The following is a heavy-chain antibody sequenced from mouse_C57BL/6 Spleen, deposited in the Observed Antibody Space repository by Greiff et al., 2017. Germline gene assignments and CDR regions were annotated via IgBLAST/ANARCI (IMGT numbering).Heavy chain of an antibody. Sequence: QVQLQQPGAELVRPGSSVKLSCKASGYTFTSYWMHWVKQRPIQGLEWIGNIDPSDSETHYNQKFKDKATLTVDKSSSTAYMQLSSLTSEDSAVDYCARTGSNFFFDYWGQGTTLAVSS. CDR3: ARTGSNFFFDY. V-gene: IGHV1-52*01. J-gene: IGHJ2*01. D-gene: IGHD2-5*01. CDR1: GYTFTSYW. CDR2: IDPSDSET.